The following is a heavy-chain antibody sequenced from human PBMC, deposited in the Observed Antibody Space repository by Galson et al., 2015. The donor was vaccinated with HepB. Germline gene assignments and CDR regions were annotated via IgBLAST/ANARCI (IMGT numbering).Heavy chain of an antibody. D-gene: IGHD4-11*01. J-gene: IGHJ6*02. Sequence: SVKVSCKASGYTFTSYGISWVRQAPGQGLEWMGWISAYNGNTNYAQKLQGRVTMTTDTSTSTAYMELRSLRSDDTAVYYCARDRYLGYSNNYYYYGMDVWGQGTTVTVSS. CDR3: ARDRYLGYSNNYYYYGMDV. V-gene: IGHV1-18*04. CDR1: GYTFTSYG. CDR2: ISAYNGNT.